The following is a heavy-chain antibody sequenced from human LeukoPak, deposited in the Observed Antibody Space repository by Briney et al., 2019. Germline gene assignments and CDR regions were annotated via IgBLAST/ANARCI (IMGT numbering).Heavy chain of an antibody. J-gene: IGHJ4*02. Sequence: KPSETLSPARTVSGGSVSTYYWSWIRQPPGKEMEWIGYVSHSGNTNCNPSLKSRLTMSLDTSKNHFSLRLSSVNAADTAVYYCARAGSGWSFDYWGQGSLVTVSS. CDR3: ARAGSGWSFDY. V-gene: IGHV4-59*02. CDR1: GGSVSTYY. CDR2: VSHSGNT. D-gene: IGHD6-19*01.